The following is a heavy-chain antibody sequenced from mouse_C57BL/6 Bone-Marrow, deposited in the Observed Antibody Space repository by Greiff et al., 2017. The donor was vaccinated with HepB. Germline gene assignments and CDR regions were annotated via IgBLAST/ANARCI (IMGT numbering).Heavy chain of an antibody. CDR2: ISNGGGST. V-gene: IGHV5-12*01. CDR1: GFTFSDYY. Sequence: EVKVVESGGGLVQPGGSLKLSCAASGFTFSDYYMYWVRQTPEKRLEWVAYISNGGGSTYYPDTVKGRFTISRDNAKNTLYLQMSRLKSEDTAMYYCARLYDYFDYWGQGTTLTVSS. J-gene: IGHJ2*01. CDR3: ARLYDYFDY.